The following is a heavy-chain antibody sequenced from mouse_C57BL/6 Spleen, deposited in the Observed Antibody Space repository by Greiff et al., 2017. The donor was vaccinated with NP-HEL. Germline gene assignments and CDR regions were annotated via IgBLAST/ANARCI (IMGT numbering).Heavy chain of an antibody. CDR1: GFTFSSYG. CDR2: ISSGGSYT. V-gene: IGHV5-6*01. J-gene: IGHJ1*03. Sequence: EVKLVESGGDLVKPGGSLKLSCAASGFTFSSYGMSWVRQTPDKRLEWVATISSGGSYTYYPDSVKGRFTISRDNAKNTLYLQMSSLKSEDTAMYYCARLSEEYYGSSYGYFDVWGTGTTVTVSS. D-gene: IGHD1-1*01. CDR3: ARLSEEYYGSSYGYFDV.